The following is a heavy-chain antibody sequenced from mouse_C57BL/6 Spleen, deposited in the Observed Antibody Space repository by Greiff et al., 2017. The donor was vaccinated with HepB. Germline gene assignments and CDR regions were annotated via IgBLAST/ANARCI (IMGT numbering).Heavy chain of an antibody. J-gene: IGHJ2*01. CDR3: AREIITYFDY. CDR1: GYAFSSSW. D-gene: IGHD1-1*01. V-gene: IGHV1-82*01. Sequence: VQLQQSGPELVKPGASVKISCKASGYAFSSSWMNWVKQRPGKGLEWIGRIYPGDGDTNYNGKFKGKATLTADKSSSTAYMQLSSLTSEDSAVYFCAREIITYFDYWGQGTTLTVSS. CDR2: IYPGDGDT.